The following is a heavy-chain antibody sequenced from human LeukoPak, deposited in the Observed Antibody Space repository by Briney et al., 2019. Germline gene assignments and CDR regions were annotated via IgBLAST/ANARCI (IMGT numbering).Heavy chain of an antibody. J-gene: IGHJ6*03. D-gene: IGHD2-2*01. CDR1: GFTFSTYW. CDR2: IRYDGSNK. Sequence: GGSLRLSCAASGFTFSTYWMSWVRQAPGKGLEWVAFIRYDGSNKYYADSVKGRFTISRDNSKNTLYLQMNSLRAEDTAVYYCAKSPYCSSTSCSKGDYYMDVWGKGTTVTVSS. V-gene: IGHV3-30*02. CDR3: AKSPYCSSTSCSKGDYYMDV.